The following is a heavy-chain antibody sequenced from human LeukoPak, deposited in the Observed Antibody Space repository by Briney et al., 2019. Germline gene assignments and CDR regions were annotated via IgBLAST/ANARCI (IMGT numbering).Heavy chain of an antibody. CDR3: AKDHYDYVWGTYRPTNWFDP. V-gene: IGHV3-48*04. CDR1: GFTFSSYS. Sequence: GGSLRLSCAASGFTFSSYSMNWVRQAPGKGLEWVSYISGSGSTIHYADSVKGRFTISRDNAKNSLYLQMNSLRAEDTAVYYCAKDHYDYVWGTYRPTNWFDPWGQGTLVTVSS. CDR2: ISGSGSTI. D-gene: IGHD3-16*02. J-gene: IGHJ5*02.